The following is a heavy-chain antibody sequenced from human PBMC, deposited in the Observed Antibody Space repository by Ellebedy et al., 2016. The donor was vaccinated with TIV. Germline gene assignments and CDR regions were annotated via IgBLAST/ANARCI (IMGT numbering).Heavy chain of an antibody. V-gene: IGHV1-69*13. CDR3: ARTLLWFGELFYYFDY. CDR2: IIPIFGTA. J-gene: IGHJ4*02. CDR1: GGTFSSYA. Sequence: AASVKVSCKASGGTFSSYAISWVRQAPGQGLEWMGGIIPIFGTANYAQKFQGRVTITADESTSTAYMELSSLRSEDTAVYYCARTLLWFGELFYYFDYWGQGTLVTVSS. D-gene: IGHD3-10*01.